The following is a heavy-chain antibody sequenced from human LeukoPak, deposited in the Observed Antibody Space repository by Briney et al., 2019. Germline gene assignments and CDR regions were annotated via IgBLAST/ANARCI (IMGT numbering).Heavy chain of an antibody. V-gene: IGHV3-11*06. Sequence: GGSLRLSCAASGFTFSDYYMSWIRQAPGKGLEWVSYSSSSYTHYADSVKGRFTISRDNAKNSLYLQMNSLRAEDTAVYYCARAPHYSNYGPYYYGMDVWGQGTTVTVSS. CDR3: ARAPHYSNYGPYYYGMDV. D-gene: IGHD4-11*01. J-gene: IGHJ6*02. CDR2: SSSSYT. CDR1: GFTFSDYY.